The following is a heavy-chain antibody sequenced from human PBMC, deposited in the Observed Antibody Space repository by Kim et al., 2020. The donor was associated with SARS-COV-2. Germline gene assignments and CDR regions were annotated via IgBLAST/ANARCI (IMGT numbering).Heavy chain of an antibody. D-gene: IGHD6-19*01. CDR2: IYYSGST. J-gene: IGHJ3*02. CDR3: ARRVGASSGWPSLEYVAFDI. V-gene: IGHV4-59*13. Sequence: SETLSLTCTVSGGSISSYYWSWIRQPPGKGLEWIGYIYYSGSTNYNPSLKSRVTISVDTSKNQFSLKLSSVTAADTAVYYCARRVGASSGWPSLEYVAFDIWGQGTMVTVSS. CDR1: GGSISSYY.